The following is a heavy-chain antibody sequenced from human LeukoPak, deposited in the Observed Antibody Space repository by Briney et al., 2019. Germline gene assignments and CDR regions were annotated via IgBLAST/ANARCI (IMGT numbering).Heavy chain of an antibody. J-gene: IGHJ5*02. D-gene: IGHD3-22*01. V-gene: IGHV4-39*01. CDR1: GGSISSGDYY. CDR3: ARQRGYHYDSTTNRFSDL. CDR2: IYYSGIT. Sequence: PSETLSLTCTVSGGSISSGDYYWGWIRQPPGKGLEWIGSIYYSGITYYNPSLKSRVTISVDTSKNQFSLKLNSVTAADTAVYYCARQRGYHYDSTTNRFSDLWGQGTRVTVSS.